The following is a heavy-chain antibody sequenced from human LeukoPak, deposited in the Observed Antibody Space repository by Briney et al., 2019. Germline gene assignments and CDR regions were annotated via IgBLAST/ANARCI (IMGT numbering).Heavy chain of an antibody. J-gene: IGHJ3*02. V-gene: IGHV3-15*01. D-gene: IGHD6-13*01. CDR3: IAAAGRWDFDI. CDR2: IKSKTDGGTT. CDR1: GFTFSNAW. Sequence: GGSLRLSCAASGFTFSNAWMSWVRQAPGKGLEWVGRIKSKTDGGTTDYAAPVKGRFTISRDDSKNTLYLQMNSLKTEDTAVYYCIAAAGRWDFDIWGQGTMVTVSS.